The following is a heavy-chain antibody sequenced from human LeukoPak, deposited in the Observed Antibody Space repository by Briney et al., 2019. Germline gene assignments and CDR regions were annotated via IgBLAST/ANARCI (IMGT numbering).Heavy chain of an antibody. J-gene: IGHJ4*02. D-gene: IGHD6-13*01. CDR3: ARGPRSSSWDNYFDY. V-gene: IGHV1-69*05. Sequence: ASVKVSCKASGGTFSSYAISWVRQAPGQGLEWMGRIIPIFGTANYAQKFQGRVTITTDESTSTAYMELSSLRSEDTAVYYCARGPRSSSWDNYFDYWGQGTLVTVSS. CDR1: GGTFSSYA. CDR2: IIPIFGTA.